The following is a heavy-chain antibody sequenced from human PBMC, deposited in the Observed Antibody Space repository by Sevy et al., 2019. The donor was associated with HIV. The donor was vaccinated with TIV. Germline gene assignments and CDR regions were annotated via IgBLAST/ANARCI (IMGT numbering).Heavy chain of an antibody. J-gene: IGHJ4*02. CDR2: IYYSGST. CDR1: GGSISSYY. CDR3: ARVQRSTYYYGWGSYRTYYFDY. D-gene: IGHD3-10*01. V-gene: IGHV4-59*12. Sequence: SETLSLTCTVSGGSISSYYWSWIRQPPGKGLEWIGYIYYSGSTNYNHSLTSRVTISVDTSKNQFTLKLSSVTAAETAVYYWARVQRSTYYYGWGSYRTYYFDYWGQGTLVTVSS.